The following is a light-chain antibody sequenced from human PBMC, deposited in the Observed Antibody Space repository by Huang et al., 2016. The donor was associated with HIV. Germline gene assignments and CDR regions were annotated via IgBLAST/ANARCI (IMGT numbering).Light chain of an antibody. Sequence: DVQMTQSPSTLSASVGDRVTITCRASQSISNYLAWYQQKPWKAPKLLIYKASNFNVGVPSRFSGSGSGTEFTLTISSLQPDDFATYFCQQCHTYPYTFGQGTKLEIK. CDR2: KAS. J-gene: IGKJ2*01. CDR1: QSISNY. CDR3: QQCHTYPYT. V-gene: IGKV1-5*03.